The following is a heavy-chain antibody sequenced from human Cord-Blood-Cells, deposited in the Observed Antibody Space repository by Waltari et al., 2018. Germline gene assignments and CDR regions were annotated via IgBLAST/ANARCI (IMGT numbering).Heavy chain of an antibody. J-gene: IGHJ4*02. CDR3: ARRRGSSWFDY. CDR2: SNPNSGGT. V-gene: IGHV1-2*02. D-gene: IGHD6-13*01. CDR1: GYTFTGYY. Sequence: QVQLVQSGAEVKKPGASVKVSCKASGYTFTGYYMHWVRQAPGQGLEWGGVSNPNSGGTNYAQKFQGRGTMTRDTSISPAYMELSRRRSDDTAVYYCARRRGSSWFDYWGQGTLVTVSS.